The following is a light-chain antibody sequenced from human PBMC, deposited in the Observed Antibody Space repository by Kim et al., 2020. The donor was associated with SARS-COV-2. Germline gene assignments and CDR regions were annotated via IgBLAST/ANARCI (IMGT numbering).Light chain of an antibody. CDR2: AAS. CDR3: QQYDMSPRT. Sequence: SAGERATLSCRASQSLNSRFMAGYQQKPGQAPRLLIYAASSRATGIPDRFSGSGSGTDFTLTISRLEPEDFAVYYCQQYDMSPRTFGQGTKVDIK. J-gene: IGKJ1*01. V-gene: IGKV3-20*01. CDR1: QSLNSRF.